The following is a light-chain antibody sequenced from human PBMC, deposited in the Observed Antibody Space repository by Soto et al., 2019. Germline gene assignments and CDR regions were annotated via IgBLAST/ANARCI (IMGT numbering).Light chain of an antibody. Sequence: DIQMTQSPSSLPASIGDRFAITCRASLGISNYLNWYQQKPGKAPELLVFSASSLHSGVPYRFSGSGSGTHFTLTITSLQPEDFAVYYCQQSFSSPLTFGGGTKVDIK. CDR1: LGISNY. CDR3: QQSFSSPLT. J-gene: IGKJ4*02. V-gene: IGKV1-39*01. CDR2: SAS.